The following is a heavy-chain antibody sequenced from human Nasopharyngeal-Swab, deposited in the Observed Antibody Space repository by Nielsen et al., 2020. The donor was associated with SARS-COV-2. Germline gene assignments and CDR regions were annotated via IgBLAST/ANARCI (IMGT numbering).Heavy chain of an antibody. CDR1: GGSFSGYY. CDR2: IHHSGST. CDR3: ARGPVRYDFWSGYYCGFDY. J-gene: IGHJ4*02. D-gene: IGHD3-3*01. Sequence: GSLRLSCAVYGGSFSGYYWSRIRQPPGKGLEWIGEIHHSGSTDYNPSLKSRVTISVDTSKNQFSLKLSSVTAADTAVFYCARGPVRYDFWSGYYCGFDYWGQGTLVTVSS. V-gene: IGHV4-34*01.